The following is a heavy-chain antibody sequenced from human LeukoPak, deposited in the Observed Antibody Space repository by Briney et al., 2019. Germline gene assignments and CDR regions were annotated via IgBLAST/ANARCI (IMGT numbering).Heavy chain of an antibody. J-gene: IGHJ4*02. V-gene: IGHV1-69*05. CDR3: ARDLITDLTFDN. CDR2: IIPIFDTT. D-gene: IGHD5-24*01. Sequence: GSSVKVSCKTSGGTFSNYGTNWVRQAPGQGLEWMGRIIPIFDTTNYAQKFQGRVTITTDVSTSTAYMELSSLRSEDTAVYYCARDLITDLTFDNWGQGTLVTVSS. CDR1: GGTFSNYG.